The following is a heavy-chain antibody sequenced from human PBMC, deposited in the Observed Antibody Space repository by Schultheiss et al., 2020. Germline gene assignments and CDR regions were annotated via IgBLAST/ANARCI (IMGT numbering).Heavy chain of an antibody. CDR3: ARQGGSVVVVPAAPDNWFDP. CDR2: IYPGDSDT. J-gene: IGHJ5*02. CDR1: GYSFTSYW. D-gene: IGHD2-2*01. V-gene: IGHV5-51*01. Sequence: GESLKISCKGSGYSFTSYWIGWVRQMPGKGLEWMGIIYPGDSDTRYSPSFQGQVTISADKSISTAYLQWSSLKASDTAMYYCARQGGSVVVVPAAPDNWFDPWGQGTLVTVYS.